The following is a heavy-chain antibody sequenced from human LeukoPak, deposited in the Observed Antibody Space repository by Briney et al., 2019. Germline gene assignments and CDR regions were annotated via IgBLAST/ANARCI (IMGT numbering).Heavy chain of an antibody. CDR2: ISSGGSDK. CDR1: GFTFSTYA. Sequence: GGSLRLSCAASGFTFSTYAVHWVRQAPGKGLEWVAVISSGGSDKYHAGSVKGRFTISRDNSKNTLYLQMDSLRAEDTAVYYCAREWRGAFDYWGQGTLVTVSS. CDR3: AREWRGAFDY. J-gene: IGHJ4*02. V-gene: IGHV3-30*03. D-gene: IGHD4/OR15-4a*01.